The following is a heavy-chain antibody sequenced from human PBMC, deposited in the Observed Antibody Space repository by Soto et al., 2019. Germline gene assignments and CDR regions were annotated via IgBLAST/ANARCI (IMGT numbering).Heavy chain of an antibody. V-gene: IGHV3-7*04. J-gene: IGHJ3*02. CDR1: GFTFTTYW. Sequence: PGGSLRLSCAASGFTFTTYWMSWVRQAPGKGLELVANIKPDGSEKWYVYSLKGRFTISRDNAKSSLYLQMSSLRAEDTAVYYCARGDYYDTNGPFSDAFDIWGQGTMVTVSS. D-gene: IGHD3-22*01. CDR3: ARGDYYDTNGPFSDAFDI. CDR2: IKPDGSEK.